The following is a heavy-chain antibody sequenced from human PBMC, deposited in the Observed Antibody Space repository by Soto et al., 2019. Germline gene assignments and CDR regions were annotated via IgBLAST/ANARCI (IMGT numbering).Heavy chain of an antibody. J-gene: IGHJ4*02. D-gene: IGHD3-10*01. CDR2: ISGSGGST. V-gene: IGHV3-23*01. CDR1: GFTFSSYA. Sequence: EVQLLESGGGLVQPGGSLRLSCAASGFTFSSYAMSWVRQAPGKGLEWVSAISGSGGSTYYADSVKGRFTISRDNSKNTLYLQMSSLRAEDTAVYYCAKTVMVRGVIITFNYWGQGTLVTVSS. CDR3: AKTVMVRGVIITFNY.